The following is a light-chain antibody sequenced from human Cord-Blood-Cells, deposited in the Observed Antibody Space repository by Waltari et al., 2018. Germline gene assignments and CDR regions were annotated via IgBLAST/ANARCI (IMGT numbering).Light chain of an antibody. Sequence: QSALTQPAPVSGSPGPATTISCTCTSSYVGSSNLVSWYQQHPVKAPKLMIYEGSKRPSGVSNRFSGSKSGNTASLTISVLQAEDEADYYCCSYAGSSTVFGGGTKLTVL. V-gene: IGLV2-23*01. CDR1: SSYVGSSNL. CDR2: EGS. J-gene: IGLJ3*02. CDR3: CSYAGSSTV.